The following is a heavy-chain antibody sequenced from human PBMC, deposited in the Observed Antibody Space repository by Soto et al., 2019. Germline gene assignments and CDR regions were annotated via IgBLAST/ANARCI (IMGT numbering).Heavy chain of an antibody. Sequence: ASVKVSCKASGYAFNNYAMHWVRQAPGQRLEWMGWISAGKGNTEYSQKFQGRVTITKDTSANTAYMELSSLTSEDTAVYYCARDNWGVDYWGQGTLVTVSS. CDR3: ARDNWGVDY. D-gene: IGHD3-10*01. V-gene: IGHV1-3*01. J-gene: IGHJ4*02. CDR1: GYAFNNYA. CDR2: ISAGKGNT.